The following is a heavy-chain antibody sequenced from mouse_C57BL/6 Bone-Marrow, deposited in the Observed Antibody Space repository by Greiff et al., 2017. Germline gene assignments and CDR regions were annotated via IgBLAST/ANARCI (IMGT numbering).Heavy chain of an antibody. CDR3: AKTTVVDFDV. J-gene: IGHJ1*03. D-gene: IGHD1-1*01. CDR1: GFLLTSYG. CDR2: IWGDGST. Sequence: VQVVESGPGLVAPSQSLSITCTVSGFLLTSYGVSWVRQPPGKGLEWLGVIWGDGSTNYHSALISRLGISKDNSKSQVFIKLNRLQTDDTAAYYCAKTTVVDFDVWGTGTTVTVSS. V-gene: IGHV2-3*01.